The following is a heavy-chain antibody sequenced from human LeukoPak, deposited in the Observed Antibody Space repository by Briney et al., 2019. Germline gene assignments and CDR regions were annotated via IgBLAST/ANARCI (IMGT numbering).Heavy chain of an antibody. CDR3: AKGAAGNNWLDP. D-gene: IGHD6-13*01. J-gene: IGHJ5*02. CDR2: ISGSGSST. V-gene: IGHV3-23*01. CDR1: VFTFSNYA. Sequence: GGSLGLSCAASVFTFSNYAMIWVRQAPGKGLEWVSSISGSGSSTYYADSVKGRFTISRDNSKNTLYLQMNSLRAEDTAVYYCAKGAAGNNWLDPWGQGTLVTVSS.